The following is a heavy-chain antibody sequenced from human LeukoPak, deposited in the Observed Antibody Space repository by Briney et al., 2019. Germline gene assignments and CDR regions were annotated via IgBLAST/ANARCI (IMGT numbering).Heavy chain of an antibody. CDR1: GXSISGYY. J-gene: IGHJ5*02. CDR2: ISDSGST. V-gene: IGHV4-59*01. D-gene: IGHD3-3*01. CDR3: ARGRLLEWFDS. Sequence: PSETLSLTCTVSGXSISGYYWSWIRQPPGKRLEWIGCISDSGSTNYNPSLKSRVTISVDTSKSKFSLKLSSVTAADTAVYYCARGRLLEWFDSWGQGTLVSVSP.